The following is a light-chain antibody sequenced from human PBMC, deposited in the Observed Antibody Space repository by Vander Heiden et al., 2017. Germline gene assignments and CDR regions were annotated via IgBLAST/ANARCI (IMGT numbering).Light chain of an antibody. CDR1: SSDVGAYNH. V-gene: IGLV2-14*01. J-gene: IGLJ3*02. CDR3: CSFTSTKTWV. Sequence: QSALPQPASVSGSPGPSITVSCTGTSSDVGAYNHVSWYQQHPGKAPKLMIYEVSTRPAGVSYRFSGSKSDNTASLTISGLQAEDEADYYCCSFTSTKTWVFGGGTKVTVL. CDR2: EVS.